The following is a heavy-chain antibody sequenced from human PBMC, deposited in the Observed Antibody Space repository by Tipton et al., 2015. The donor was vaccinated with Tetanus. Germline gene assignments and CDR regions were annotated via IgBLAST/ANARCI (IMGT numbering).Heavy chain of an antibody. CDR3: ARARSTGPAYNWYDP. D-gene: IGHD2-8*02. Sequence: TLSLTCAVSGGSISSGGYSWTWIRQPPGKGLQGVGYMYYSGTTHYNPSLQSRVTISIDRSKNQLSLKLTSVTAADTAVYYCARARSTGPAYNWYDPCGQRTLVTVSS. CDR1: GGSISSGGYS. J-gene: IGHJ5*02. V-gene: IGHV4-30-2*01. CDR2: MYYSGTT.